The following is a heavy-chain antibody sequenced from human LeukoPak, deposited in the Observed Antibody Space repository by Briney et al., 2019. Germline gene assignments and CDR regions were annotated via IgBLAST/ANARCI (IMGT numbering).Heavy chain of an antibody. Sequence: SETLSLTCTVSGSSISSSSSYYWGWIRQLPGKDLECIGNIYYAGSTYQNPSLKSRVTISVDTSKNQFSLKLSSVTAADTAVYYCARLRSIASRRGVFEIWGQGTMVTVSS. CDR3: ARLRSIASRRGVFEI. V-gene: IGHV4-39*01. D-gene: IGHD6-6*01. CDR1: GSSISSSSSYY. J-gene: IGHJ3*02. CDR2: IYYAGST.